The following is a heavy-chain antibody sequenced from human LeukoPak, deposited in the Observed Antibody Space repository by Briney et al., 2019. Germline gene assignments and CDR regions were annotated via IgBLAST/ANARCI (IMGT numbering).Heavy chain of an antibody. D-gene: IGHD6-13*01. Sequence: ASVEVSCKASGYTFTGYYMHWVRQAPGQGLEWMGWINPNSGGTNYAQKFQGRVTMTRDTSISTAYMELSRLRSDDTAVYYCARDGIAADLYNWFDPWGQGTLVTVSS. CDR1: GYTFTGYY. CDR3: ARDGIAADLYNWFDP. CDR2: INPNSGGT. J-gene: IGHJ5*02. V-gene: IGHV1-2*02.